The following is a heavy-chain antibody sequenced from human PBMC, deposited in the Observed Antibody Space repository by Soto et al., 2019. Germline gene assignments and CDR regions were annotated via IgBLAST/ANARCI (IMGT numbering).Heavy chain of an antibody. J-gene: IGHJ3*02. V-gene: IGHV1-18*01. D-gene: IGHD5-12*01. Sequence: QGHLLQSGDEVKTPGASVRVSCRASGYPFTSYGIRWVRQAPGQGREWVAGISAYHGNRDTAQKFQGRVTMTLDTSTDTAHMELGDLTSADTGVYYCARGRIVASIHDAFEIWGQGTKVTVSS. CDR1: GYPFTSYG. CDR3: ARGRIVASIHDAFEI. CDR2: ISAYHGNR.